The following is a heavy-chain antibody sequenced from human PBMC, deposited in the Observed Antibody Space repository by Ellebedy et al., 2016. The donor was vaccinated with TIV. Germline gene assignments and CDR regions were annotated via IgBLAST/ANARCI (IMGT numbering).Heavy chain of an antibody. V-gene: IGHV3-9*01. D-gene: IGHD7-27*01. CDR1: GFTFDDYA. CDR2: FSWRGYYI. J-gene: IGHJ4*02. Sequence: GGSLRLSXAASGFTFDDYAMHWVRQAPGKGLEWVSGFSWRGYYIGYADSVRGRFTISRGNAKNSLYLQMNSLRIEDTAVYYCTKDLLRGIWGGSGRDYWGQGTLVTVSS. CDR3: TKDLLRGIWGGSGRDY.